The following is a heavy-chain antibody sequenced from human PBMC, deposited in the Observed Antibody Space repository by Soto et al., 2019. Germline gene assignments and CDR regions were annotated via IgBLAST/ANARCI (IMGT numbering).Heavy chain of an antibody. CDR3: ARGEGDYVWGSYRTYNWFDP. CDR1: GFTFSSYS. CDR2: ISSSSSTI. J-gene: IGHJ5*02. Sequence: EVQLVESGGGLVQPGGSLRLSCAASGFTFSSYSMNWVRQAPGKGLEWVSYISSSSSTIYYADSVKGRFTISRDNAKNSLYLQMNSLRDEDTAVYYCARGEGDYVWGSYRTYNWFDPLVQGTLVTVSS. D-gene: IGHD3-16*02. V-gene: IGHV3-48*02.